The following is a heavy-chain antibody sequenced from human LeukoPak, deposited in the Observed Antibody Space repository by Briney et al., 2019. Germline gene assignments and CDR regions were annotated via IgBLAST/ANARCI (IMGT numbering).Heavy chain of an antibody. CDR3: ARGDYDILTGRVPYYFDY. V-gene: IGHV3-23*01. J-gene: IGHJ4*02. Sequence: GSSLRLSCAASGFTFSNAWMSWVRQAPGKGLEWVSAISGSGGSTYYADSVKGRFTISRDNSKNTLYLQMNSLRAEDTAVYYCARGDYDILTGRVPYYFDYWGQGTLVTVSS. D-gene: IGHD3-9*01. CDR2: ISGSGGST. CDR1: GFTFSNAW.